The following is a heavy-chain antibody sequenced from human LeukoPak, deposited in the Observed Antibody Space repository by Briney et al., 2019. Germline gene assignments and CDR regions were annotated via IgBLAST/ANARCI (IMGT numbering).Heavy chain of an antibody. D-gene: IGHD2-2*01. Sequence: PSETLSLTCAVNGGSFSGYYWSWIRQPPGKGLEWIGEINHSGSTNYNPSLKSRVTISVDTSKNQFSLKLSSVTAADTAVYYCARVVVVVTAARGKYFDYWGQGTLVTVSS. CDR2: INHSGST. CDR1: GGSFSGYY. V-gene: IGHV4-34*01. CDR3: ARVVVVVTAARGKYFDY. J-gene: IGHJ4*02.